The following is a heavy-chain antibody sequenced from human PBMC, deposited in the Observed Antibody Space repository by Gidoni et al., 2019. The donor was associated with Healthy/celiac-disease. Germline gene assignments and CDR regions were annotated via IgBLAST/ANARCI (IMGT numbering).Heavy chain of an antibody. V-gene: IGHV3-9*01. CDR2: LSWNIGSI. CDR3: AKDIFYDSSGAHDY. CDR1: GITFEDYA. Sequence: EVQLVESGGGLVQPGRSLRLSCAASGITFEDYAMHWVRQAPGKGLEWVSGLSWNIGSIGYADSVKGRFTIARDNAKNSLYLHMNSLRAEDTALYYCAKDIFYDSSGAHDYWGQGTLVTVSS. J-gene: IGHJ4*02. D-gene: IGHD3-22*01.